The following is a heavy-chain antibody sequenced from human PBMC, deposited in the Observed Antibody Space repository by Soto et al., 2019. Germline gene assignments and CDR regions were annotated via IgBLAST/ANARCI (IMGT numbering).Heavy chain of an antibody. Sequence: QVQLVESGGGLVQPGRSLRLSCVVSGFTFSNYGMHWVRQAPGKGLEWVADIWYDGSGQRYAGSEQGRFTISRDNSKNTLHLQINSLRVEDTAVYYCAKAEVSRKYSGPSLDVWGQGTTVTVSS. J-gene: IGHJ6*02. CDR1: GFTFSNYG. CDR2: IWYDGSGQ. D-gene: IGHD2-15*01. CDR3: AKAEVSRKYSGPSLDV. V-gene: IGHV3-33*03.